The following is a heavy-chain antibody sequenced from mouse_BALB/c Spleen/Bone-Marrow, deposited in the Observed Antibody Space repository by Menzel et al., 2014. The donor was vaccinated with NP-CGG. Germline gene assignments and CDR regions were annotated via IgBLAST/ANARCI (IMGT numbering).Heavy chain of an antibody. CDR2: VNPNSGGT. CDR1: GYSFSGYY. Sequence: VHVKQSGPDLVKPGASVKISCKASGYSFSGYYMHWVKQSHGKGLEWIGRVNPNSGGTSYNQKFKGKAILNVDKSSSTAYMELRSLTSEDSAVYYCARYGSYVGGTMDYWGQGTSVTVSS. CDR3: ARYGSYVGGTMDY. J-gene: IGHJ4*01. D-gene: IGHD1-1*02. V-gene: IGHV1-26*01.